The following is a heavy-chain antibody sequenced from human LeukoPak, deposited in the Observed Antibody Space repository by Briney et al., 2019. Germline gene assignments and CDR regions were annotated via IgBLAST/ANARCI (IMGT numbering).Heavy chain of an antibody. V-gene: IGHV3-7*01. CDR2: IKQDGSQR. Sequence: PGGSLRLSCTASGFTFSDYWMTWVRQAPGKGPEWVANIKQDGSQRYYVDSVRGRFTISRDNAKNSLFLQMNGLRAEDTAVYYCARRGGSSSRPSPIDYWGQGTLVTASS. J-gene: IGHJ4*02. D-gene: IGHD6-6*01. CDR3: ARRGGSSSRPSPIDY. CDR1: GFTFSDYW.